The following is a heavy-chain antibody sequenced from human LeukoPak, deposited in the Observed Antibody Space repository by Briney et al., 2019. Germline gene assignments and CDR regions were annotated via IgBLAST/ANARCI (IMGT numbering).Heavy chain of an antibody. D-gene: IGHD3-3*01. Sequence: SETLSLTCTVSGGSISSYYWSWIRQPAGKGLEWIGRIYTSGSTNYNPSLKSRVTMSVDTSKNQFSLKLSSVTAADTAVYYCARHGKYDFWSGYYPEFDYWGQGTLVTVSS. CDR2: IYTSGST. J-gene: IGHJ4*02. CDR1: GGSISSYY. V-gene: IGHV4-4*07. CDR3: ARHGKYDFWSGYYPEFDY.